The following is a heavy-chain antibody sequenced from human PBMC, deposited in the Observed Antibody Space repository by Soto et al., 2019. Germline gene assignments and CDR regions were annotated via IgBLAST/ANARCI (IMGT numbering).Heavy chain of an antibody. CDR1: GFTFSSYW. CDR2: IKQDGSEK. CDR3: ARDLSSSSAEHYYYYYYGMDV. J-gene: IGHJ6*02. Sequence: GGSLRLSCAASGFTFSSYWMSWVRQAPGKGLEWVANIKQDGSEKYYVDSVKGRFTISRDNAKNSLYLQMNSLRAEDTAVYYCARDLSSSSAEHYYYYYYGMDVWGQGTTVTVSS. V-gene: IGHV3-7*01. D-gene: IGHD6-6*01.